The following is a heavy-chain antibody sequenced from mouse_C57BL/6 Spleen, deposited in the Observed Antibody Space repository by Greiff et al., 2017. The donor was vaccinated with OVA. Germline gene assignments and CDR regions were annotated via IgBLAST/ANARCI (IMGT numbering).Heavy chain of an antibody. CDR3: ARPIYYDYDVGYYAMDY. CDR1: GYTFTSYW. V-gene: IGHV1-7*01. Sequence: VQLQQSGAELAKPGASVKLSCKASGYTFTSYWMHWVKQRPGQGLEWIGYINPSSGYTKYNQKFKDKATLTADKSSSTAYMQLSSLTYENSAVYDCARPIYYDYDVGYYAMDYWGQGTSVTVSS. CDR2: INPSSGYT. J-gene: IGHJ4*01. D-gene: IGHD2-4*01.